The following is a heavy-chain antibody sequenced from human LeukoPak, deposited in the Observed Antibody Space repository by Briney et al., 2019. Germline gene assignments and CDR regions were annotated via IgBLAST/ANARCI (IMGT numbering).Heavy chain of an antibody. CDR1: GYTFTSYD. Sequence: ASVKVSCKASGYTFTSYDINWVRQATGQGLEWMGWMNPNSGNTGYAQKFQGRVTMTRNTSISTAYMELSSLRYEDTAVYYCARATMVRGVILSYYYYYYMDVWGKGTTVTVSS. J-gene: IGHJ6*03. V-gene: IGHV1-8*01. D-gene: IGHD3-10*01. CDR3: ARATMVRGVILSYYYYYYMDV. CDR2: MNPNSGNT.